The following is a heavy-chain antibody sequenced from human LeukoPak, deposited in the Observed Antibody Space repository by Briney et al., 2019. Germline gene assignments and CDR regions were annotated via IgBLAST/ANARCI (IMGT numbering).Heavy chain of an antibody. V-gene: IGHV4-59*08. Sequence: SETLSLTCTVYGTSITRTYWSWIRQPPGRGVESVGYVYDTGDTNYNPSLKSRVTMSLDTSKNQFSLTLSSVTAADTAIYYCARRATSGNYQMLHFDSWGQGILVTVSS. J-gene: IGHJ4*02. CDR3: ARRATSGNYQMLHFDS. CDR2: VYDTGDT. D-gene: IGHD1-7*01. CDR1: GTSITRTY.